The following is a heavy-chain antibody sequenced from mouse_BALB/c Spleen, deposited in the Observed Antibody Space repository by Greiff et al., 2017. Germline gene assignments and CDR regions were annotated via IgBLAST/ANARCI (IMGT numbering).Heavy chain of an antibody. V-gene: IGHV5-6*01. CDR2: ISSGGSYT. CDR3: ARHEGPYFDY. Sequence: DVHLVESGGDLVKPGGSLKLSCAASGFTFSSYGMSWVRQTPDKRLEWVATISSGGSYTYYPDSVKGRFTISRDNAKNTLYLQMSSLKSEDTAMYYCARHEGPYFDYWGQGTTLTVSS. CDR1: GFTFSSYG. J-gene: IGHJ2*01.